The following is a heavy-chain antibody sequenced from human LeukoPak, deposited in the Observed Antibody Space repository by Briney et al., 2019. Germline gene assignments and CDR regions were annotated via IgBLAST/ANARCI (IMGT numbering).Heavy chain of an antibody. CDR3: ARDLRGYSSYDY. Sequence: SETLSLTCTVSGGSLNSYYWSWIRQPPGKGLEWIGYIYYSGSTNYNPSLKSRVTISVDTSKNQFPLKLSSVTAADTAVYYCARDLRGYSSYDYWGQGTLVTVSS. D-gene: IGHD6-13*01. CDR2: IYYSGST. CDR1: GGSLNSYY. V-gene: IGHV4-59*01. J-gene: IGHJ4*02.